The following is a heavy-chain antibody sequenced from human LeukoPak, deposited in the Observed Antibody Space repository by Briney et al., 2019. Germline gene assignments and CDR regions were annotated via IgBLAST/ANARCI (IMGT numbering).Heavy chain of an antibody. Sequence: GGSLRLSCAASGFTFSSYGMHWVRQAPGKGLEWVAVISYDGSNKYYADSVKGRFTISRDNSKNTLYLQMNSLRAEDTAVYYCARDVDYYGSGSPMYYFDYWGQGTLVTVSS. CDR3: ARDVDYYGSGSPMYYFDY. CDR1: GFTFSSYG. V-gene: IGHV3-30*03. J-gene: IGHJ4*02. CDR2: ISYDGSNK. D-gene: IGHD3-10*01.